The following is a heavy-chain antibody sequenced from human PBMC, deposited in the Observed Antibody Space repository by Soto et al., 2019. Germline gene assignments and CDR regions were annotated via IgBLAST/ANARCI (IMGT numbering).Heavy chain of an antibody. CDR1: GGSCGGFG. Sequence: LSVTCGVEGGSCGGFGWRWISKHPGKGLEWIGEINHSGSTNYNPSLKSRVTISVDTSKNQFSLKLSSVTAADTAVYYCARGLLVPSGGDPRGYYHYGMDVRGQRTTVTVSS. CDR3: ARGLLVPSGGDPRGYYHYGMDV. J-gene: IGHJ6*02. D-gene: IGHD2-8*02. V-gene: IGHV4-34*01. CDR2: INHSGST.